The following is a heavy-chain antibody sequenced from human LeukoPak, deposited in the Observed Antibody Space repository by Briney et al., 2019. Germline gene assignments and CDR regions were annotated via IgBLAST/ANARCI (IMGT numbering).Heavy chain of an antibody. V-gene: IGHV1-24*01. J-gene: IGHJ4*02. CDR3: ATDPRGGLNEYYFDY. CDR1: GYTLTELS. D-gene: IGHD5-24*01. CDR2: FDPEDGET. Sequence: ASVKVSCKVSGYTLTELSMHWVRQAPGKVLEWMGGFDPEDGETIYAQKFQGRVTMTEDTSTDTAYMELSSLRSEDTAVYYCATDPRGGLNEYYFDYWGQGTLVTVSS.